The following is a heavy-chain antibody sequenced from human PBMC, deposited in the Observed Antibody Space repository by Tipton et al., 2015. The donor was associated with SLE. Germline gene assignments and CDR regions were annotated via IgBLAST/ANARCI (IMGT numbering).Heavy chain of an antibody. V-gene: IGHV1-8*02. CDR1: GYPFSSYD. CDR3: ARTWGSFDY. D-gene: IGHD3-16*01. J-gene: IGHJ4*02. Sequence: QSGAEVKKPGASVKVSCKASGYPFSSYDINWVRQATGQGLEWVGWMNPNSGYTGYEQKFQGRVTLTRDTSTTTAYMELTSLRSEDTAVYYCARTWGSFDYWGQGTLVTVSS. CDR2: MNPNSGYT.